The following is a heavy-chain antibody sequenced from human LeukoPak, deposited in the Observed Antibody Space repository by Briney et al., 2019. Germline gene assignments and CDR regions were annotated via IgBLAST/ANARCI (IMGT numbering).Heavy chain of an antibody. CDR1: GGSISSSSYY. V-gene: IGHV4-39*01. CDR3: ARHEEQLVSPFDY. J-gene: IGHJ4*02. CDR2: IYYSGST. D-gene: IGHD6-6*01. Sequence: PSETLSLTCTVSGGSISSSSYYWGWIRQPPGKGLECIGSIYYSGSTYYNPSLKSRVTISVDTSKNQFSLKLSSVTAADTAVYYCARHEEQLVSPFDYWGQGTLVTVSS.